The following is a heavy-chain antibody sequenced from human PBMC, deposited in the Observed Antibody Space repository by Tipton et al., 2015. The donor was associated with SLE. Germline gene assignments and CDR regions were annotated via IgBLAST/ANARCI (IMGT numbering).Heavy chain of an antibody. CDR3: GGGNYFDYYMDV. V-gene: IGHV4-4*08. CDR1: GASISDHY. J-gene: IGHJ6*03. CDR2: IYSSGST. D-gene: IGHD3-22*01. Sequence: LRLSCTVSGASISDHYWTWIRQPPGKGLEWIGYIYSSGSTTYTPSLKSRIALAVDTSTMQFSLRLTAVTAADTAVYYCGGGNYFDYYMDVWGKGTTVTVSS.